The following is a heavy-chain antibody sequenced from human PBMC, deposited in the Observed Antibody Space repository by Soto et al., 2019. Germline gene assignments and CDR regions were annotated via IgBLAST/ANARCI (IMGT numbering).Heavy chain of an antibody. Sequence: SETLSLTCVVSGYFIRSGYYWGWIRQPPGKGLEWIGSIYHSGSTHYNPSLKSRVTISVDTSKNQFSLRLTSVTAADTAGYFCARNTTGALFDSWGQGALVTVSS. CDR2: IYHSGST. CDR3: ARNTTGALFDS. D-gene: IGHD1-1*01. J-gene: IGHJ4*02. V-gene: IGHV4-38-2*01. CDR1: GYFIRSGYY.